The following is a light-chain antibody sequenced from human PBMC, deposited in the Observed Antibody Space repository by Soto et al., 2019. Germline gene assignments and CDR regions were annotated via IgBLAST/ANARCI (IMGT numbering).Light chain of an antibody. Sequence: EIVLTQSPATLSLSPGERATLSCRASQSVGGYLGWYQQRPGQAPRLLIYDVFNRATGIPARFSGSGSGTDFTLTISSLEPEDFAVYYRQHRSNWLWTFGPGTKVDIK. CDR3: QHRSNWLWT. V-gene: IGKV3-11*01. CDR1: QSVGGY. J-gene: IGKJ1*01. CDR2: DVF.